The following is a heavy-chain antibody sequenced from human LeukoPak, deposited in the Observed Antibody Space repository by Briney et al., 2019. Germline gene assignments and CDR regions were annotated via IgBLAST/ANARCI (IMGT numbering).Heavy chain of an antibody. CDR3: ARDEGYCSRXSCYGXSKGMDV. D-gene: IGHD2-2*01. CDR2: ISYDGSNK. J-gene: IGHJ6*02. V-gene: IGHV3-30-3*01. Sequence: GGSLRLSCAASGFTFSGYPIHWVRQAPGKGLEWVAVISYDGSNKYYADSVKGRFTISRDNSKNTLYLQMNSLRAEDTAVYYCARDEGYCSRXSCYGXSKGMDVWGXGTXVXVSS. CDR1: GFTFSGYP.